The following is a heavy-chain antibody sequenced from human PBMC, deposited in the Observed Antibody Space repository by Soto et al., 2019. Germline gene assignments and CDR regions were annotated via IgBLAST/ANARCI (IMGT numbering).Heavy chain of an antibody. Sequence: PSETLSLTCTVSGGSISSYYWSWIRQPPGKGLEWIGYIYYSGSTNYNPSLKSRVTISVDTSKNQFSLKLTSVTAADTAVYYCARDRSLYCSSTSCYSGYYYGMDVWGQGTTVTVSS. J-gene: IGHJ6*02. CDR3: ARDRSLYCSSTSCYSGYYYGMDV. CDR2: IYYSGST. V-gene: IGHV4-59*01. D-gene: IGHD2-2*01. CDR1: GGSISSYY.